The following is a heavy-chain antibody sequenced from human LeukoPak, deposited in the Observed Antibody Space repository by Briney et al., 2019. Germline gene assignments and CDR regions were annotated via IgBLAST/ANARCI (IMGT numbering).Heavy chain of an antibody. CDR3: ARDRPYYYDSSGSNFDY. Sequence: PSETLSLTCTVSGGSISSSSYYWGWMRQPPGKGLEWIGSIYYSGSTYYNPSLKSRVTISVDTSKNQFSLKLSSVTAADTAVYYCARDRPYYYDSSGSNFDYWGQGTLVTVSS. CDR1: GGSISSSSYY. CDR2: IYYSGST. D-gene: IGHD3-22*01. J-gene: IGHJ4*02. V-gene: IGHV4-39*07.